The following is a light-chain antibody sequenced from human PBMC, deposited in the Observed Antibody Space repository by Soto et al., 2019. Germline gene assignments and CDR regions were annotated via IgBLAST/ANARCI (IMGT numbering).Light chain of an antibody. V-gene: IGLV2-14*01. Sequence: QSALTQPASVSGSPGQSITLSCTGTSSDVGGYNYVSWYQQHPGKAPKLMIYDVSNRPSGVSNRFSGSKSGNTASLTISGLQAEDEADYYCSSYRSSSVVFGGGTKLTVL. CDR3: SSYRSSSVV. J-gene: IGLJ2*01. CDR1: SSDVGGYNY. CDR2: DVS.